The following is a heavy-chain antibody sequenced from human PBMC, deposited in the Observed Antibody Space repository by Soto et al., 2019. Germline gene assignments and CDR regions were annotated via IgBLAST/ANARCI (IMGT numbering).Heavy chain of an antibody. CDR3: ARLTVDPLYYYYMDV. V-gene: IGHV3-48*01. CDR1: GFTFSSYS. J-gene: IGHJ6*03. CDR2: ISSSSSTI. D-gene: IGHD4-17*01. Sequence: GGSLRLSCAASGFTFSSYSMNWVRQAPGKGLEWVSYISSSSSTIYYADSVKGRFTISRDNAKNSLYLQMNSLRAEDTAVYYCARLTVDPLYYYYMDVWGKGTTVTVSS.